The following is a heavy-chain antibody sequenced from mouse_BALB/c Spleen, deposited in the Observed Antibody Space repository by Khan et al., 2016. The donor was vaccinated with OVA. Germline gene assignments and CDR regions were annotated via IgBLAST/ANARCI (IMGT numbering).Heavy chain of an antibody. CDR2: IYPGDSDT. Sequence: VQLQQSGTVLARPGASVKMSCKASGYIFTSYWMHWVKQRPGQGLEWIGAIYPGDSDTNYNQNFKGKAKLTAVTSTSTAYMELSSLTNEDSAVYYCTRWSYWCAYWGQGTLVTVSA. CDR3: TRWSYWCAY. CDR1: GYIFTSYW. J-gene: IGHJ3*01. D-gene: IGHD1-1*01. V-gene: IGHV1-5*01.